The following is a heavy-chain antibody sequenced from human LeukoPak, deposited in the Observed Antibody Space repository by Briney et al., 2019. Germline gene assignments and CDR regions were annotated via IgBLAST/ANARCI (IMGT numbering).Heavy chain of an antibody. D-gene: IGHD3-22*01. Sequence: GESLKISCKGSGYSFTSYWIGWVRQMPRKGLEWMGIIYPGDPDTRYSPSFQGQVTISADKSISTAYLQWSSLKASDTAMYYCASPAPDYYDSSGYYPDAFDIWGQGTMVTVSS. CDR3: ASPAPDYYDSSGYYPDAFDI. CDR2: IYPGDPDT. CDR1: GYSFTSYW. J-gene: IGHJ3*02. V-gene: IGHV5-51*01.